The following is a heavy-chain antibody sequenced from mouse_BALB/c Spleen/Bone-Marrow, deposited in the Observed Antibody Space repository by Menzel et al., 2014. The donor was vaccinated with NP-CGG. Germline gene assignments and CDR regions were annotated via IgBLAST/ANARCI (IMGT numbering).Heavy chain of an antibody. J-gene: IGHJ1*01. V-gene: IGHV2-6-7*01. Sequence: VMLVESGPGPVAPSQSLSITCTASGFSLTGYGVNWVRQPPGKGLEWLGKIRGDGSTDYNSAPKSRLSISKDNSKSQVFLKMNSLQTDDTAIYYCARKGIYWYFDVWGAGTTVTISS. CDR3: ARKGIYWYFDV. CDR1: GFSLTGYG. CDR2: IRGDGST.